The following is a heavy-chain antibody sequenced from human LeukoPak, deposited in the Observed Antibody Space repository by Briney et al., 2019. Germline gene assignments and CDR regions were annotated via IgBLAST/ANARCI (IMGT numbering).Heavy chain of an antibody. J-gene: IGHJ4*02. Sequence: GRSLTLSCAASGFTFNSYGMHWLRQAPGKGLEWVAAISHDGSPAYYGDSVKGRFTISRDNSKNTLYLQMNSLRAEDTAVYYCARDSILDSSSWFEGSFDYWGQGTLVTVSS. D-gene: IGHD6-13*01. CDR1: GFTFNSYG. CDR3: ARDSILDSSSWFEGSFDY. CDR2: ISHDGSPA. V-gene: IGHV3-30*03.